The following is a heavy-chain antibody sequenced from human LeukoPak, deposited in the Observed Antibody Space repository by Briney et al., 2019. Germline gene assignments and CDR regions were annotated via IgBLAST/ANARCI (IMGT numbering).Heavy chain of an antibody. CDR1: GGSISSYY. CDR3: ARGGIAVAGTFDP. D-gene: IGHD6-19*01. Sequence: PSETLSLTCTVSGGSISSYYWSWIRRPPGKGLEWIGYIYYSGSTNYNPSLKSRVTISVDTSKNQFSLKLSSVTAADTAVYYCARGGIAVAGTFDPWGQGTLVTVSS. J-gene: IGHJ5*02. CDR2: IYYSGST. V-gene: IGHV4-59*01.